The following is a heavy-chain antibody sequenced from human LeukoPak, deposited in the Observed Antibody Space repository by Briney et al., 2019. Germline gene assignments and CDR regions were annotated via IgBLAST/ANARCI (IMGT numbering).Heavy chain of an antibody. CDR1: GGSINSGSFY. Sequence: SETLSLTCTVSGGSINSGSFYWNWIRQSAGKGLEWIGHVYTTGTTNCNPSLRSRVTISLDTSKNQFSLNLNSVTAADTAVYYCARCTSTSCYNFDYWGQGTLLTVSS. J-gene: IGHJ4*02. CDR3: ARCTSTSCYNFDY. D-gene: IGHD2-2*02. V-gene: IGHV4-61*09. CDR2: VYTTGTT.